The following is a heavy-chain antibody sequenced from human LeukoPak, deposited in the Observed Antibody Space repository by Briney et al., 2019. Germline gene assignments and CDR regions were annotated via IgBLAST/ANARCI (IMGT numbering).Heavy chain of an antibody. CDR2: ISYDGSNK. V-gene: IGHV3-30-3*01. D-gene: IGHD6-13*01. CDR1: GFTFSSYA. CDR3: ARIAAAGVFDY. J-gene: IGHJ4*02. Sequence: PGGSLRLSYAASGFTFSSYAMHWVRQAPGKGLEWVAVISYDGSNKYYADSVKGRFTISRDNSKNTLYLQMNSLRAEDTAVYYCARIAAAGVFDYWGQGTLVTVSS.